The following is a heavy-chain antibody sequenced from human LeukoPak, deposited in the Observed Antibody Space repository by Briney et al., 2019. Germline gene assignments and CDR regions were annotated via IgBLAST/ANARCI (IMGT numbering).Heavy chain of an antibody. CDR2: IHPEGNEK. Sequence: PGGSLRLSRAVSGFSVTNFWMCWVRETPGRGLEWVSNIHPEGNEKYHVESVKGRFTISRDNTKNLQFLQMNGLRVEDTAVYYCARGDAFSGDHWGQGTLVTVSS. J-gene: IGHJ4*02. CDR3: ARGDAFSGDH. CDR1: GFSVTNFW. V-gene: IGHV3-7*04.